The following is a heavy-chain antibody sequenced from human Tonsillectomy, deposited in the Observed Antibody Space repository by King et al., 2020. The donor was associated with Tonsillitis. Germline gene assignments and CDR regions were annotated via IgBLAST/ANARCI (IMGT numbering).Heavy chain of an antibody. V-gene: IGHV3-23*04. CDR2: ISGSGGST. CDR3: AKDCITIFGVVMLPRVYLYFDL. J-gene: IGHJ2*01. CDR1: GFTFSTYA. D-gene: IGHD3-3*01. Sequence: QLVQSGGGLVQPGGSLRLSCAASGFTFSTYAMSWVRQAPGKGLEWVSGISGSGGSTYYADSVKGRFTISRDNSKNTLYLQMNSLRAEDTAVYYCAKDCITIFGVVMLPRVYLYFDLWGRGTLVTVSA.